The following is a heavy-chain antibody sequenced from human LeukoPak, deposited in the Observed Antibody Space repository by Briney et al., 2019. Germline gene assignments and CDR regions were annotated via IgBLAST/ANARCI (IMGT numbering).Heavy chain of an antibody. D-gene: IGHD5-12*01. CDR2: ISYDGSNK. Sequence: PGGSLRLSCAASGFTFSSYAMHWVRQAPGKGLEWVAVISYDGSNKYYADSVKGRFTISRDNSKNTLYLQMNSLRAEDTAVYYCARTYSGYDHDAFDIWGQGTMVTVSS. V-gene: IGHV3-30-3*01. J-gene: IGHJ3*02. CDR1: GFTFSSYA. CDR3: ARTYSGYDHDAFDI.